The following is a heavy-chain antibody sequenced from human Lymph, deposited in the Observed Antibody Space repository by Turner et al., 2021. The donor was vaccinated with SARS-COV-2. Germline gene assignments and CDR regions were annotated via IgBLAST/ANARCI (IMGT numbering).Heavy chain of an antibody. J-gene: IGHJ4*02. Sequence: QVPLVESGGGVVQPGRSLRLACAASGFTFSSYCMHWVRQAPGKGLEWVAVISNEGSNKYDADSVKGRFTISRDKSKNTLYLQMNSLRAEDTAVYDCAKARDGYNFFTIDYWGQGTLVTVSS. V-gene: IGHV3-30*18. CDR2: ISNEGSNK. CDR1: GFTFSSYC. D-gene: IGHD5-12*01. CDR3: AKARDGYNFFTIDY.